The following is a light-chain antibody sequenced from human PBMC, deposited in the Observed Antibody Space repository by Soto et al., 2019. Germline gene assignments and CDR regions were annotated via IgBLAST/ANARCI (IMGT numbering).Light chain of an antibody. CDR1: SSDVGGYDY. Sequence: QSALTQPPSASGSPGQSVTISCTGTSSDVGGYDYVSWYHQQPGKAPKLMIYEVDKRPSGVPDRFSGSKSGNTASPTVSGLQAEDEAYYYCSSYADNNSVVFGGGTKLTVL. J-gene: IGLJ2*01. CDR2: EVD. CDR3: SSYADNNSVV. V-gene: IGLV2-8*01.